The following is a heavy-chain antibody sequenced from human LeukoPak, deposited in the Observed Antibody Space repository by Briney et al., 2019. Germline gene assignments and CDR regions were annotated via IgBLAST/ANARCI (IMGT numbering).Heavy chain of an antibody. Sequence: GGLRLSCAASGFIVNSNYMNWVRQAPGKGLEWVSVIDSGGSAYYADSVKGRFTISRDNSKNTLYLQMNSLRADDTALYYCARALTNWGQGTLVTVSS. CDR1: GFIVNSNY. V-gene: IGHV3-53*01. J-gene: IGHJ4*02. CDR2: IDSGGSA. D-gene: IGHD1-1*01. CDR3: ARALTN.